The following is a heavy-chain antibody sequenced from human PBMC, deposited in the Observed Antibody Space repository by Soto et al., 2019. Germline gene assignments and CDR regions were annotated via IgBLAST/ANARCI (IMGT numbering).Heavy chain of an antibody. CDR3: AREYTYGSNFFDC. V-gene: IGHV4-31*03. D-gene: IGHD2-2*02. CDR1: GGSISSAAYY. J-gene: IGHJ4*02. Sequence: QVQLQESGPGLVKPSQTLSLTCTVSGGSISSAAYYWSWIRPHPVKGLEWIGYISHSGSTYYNPSLKSRVIISVDTSKNQFSLSLTSVTAAGTAVYYCAREYTYGSNFFDCWGQGALVTVSS. CDR2: ISHSGST.